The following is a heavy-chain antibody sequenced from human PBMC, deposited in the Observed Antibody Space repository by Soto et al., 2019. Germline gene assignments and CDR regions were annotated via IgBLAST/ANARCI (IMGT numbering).Heavy chain of an antibody. CDR1: GYTFTGYY. Sequence: QVQLVQSGAEVKKPGASVKVSCKASGYTFTGYYLYWVRQAPGQGLEWMGWINPNSAGTTYAQKFQGRVTITRDTSISTAYMELRSLTSDDTAVYYCVRGVPGGPSHFQYWGQGTLVTVSS. J-gene: IGHJ1*01. V-gene: IGHV1-2*02. D-gene: IGHD2-15*01. CDR2: INPNSAGT. CDR3: VRGVPGGPSHFQY.